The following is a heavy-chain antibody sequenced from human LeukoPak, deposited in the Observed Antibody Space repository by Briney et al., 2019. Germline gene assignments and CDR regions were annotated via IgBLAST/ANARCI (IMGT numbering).Heavy chain of an antibody. CDR2: IYPGESDT. CDR3: ARPRCSGGSCTTPNWFDP. D-gene: IGHD2-15*01. CDR1: GYIFTSYW. V-gene: IGHV5-51*01. Sequence: GESLKISCKGSGYIFTSYWIGWVRQLPGKGLEWMGIIYPGESDTRYSPSFQGQVTISADKSISTAYLQWSSLKATDTAMYYCARPRCSGGSCTTPNWFDPWGQGTLVTVSS. J-gene: IGHJ5*02.